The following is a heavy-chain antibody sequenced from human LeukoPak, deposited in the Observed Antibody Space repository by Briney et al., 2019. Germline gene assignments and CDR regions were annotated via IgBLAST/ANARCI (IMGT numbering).Heavy chain of an antibody. Sequence: PGGSLRLSCAASGFTFSSYWMHWVRQAPGQGLVWVSRISPDGSSTNYADSVKGRFTISRDNAKSTLYVQMNSLRAEDTAVYYCARGPYYYDSSGNGFFGFWGQGTLVTVSS. CDR1: GFTFSSYW. CDR2: ISPDGSST. CDR3: ARGPYYYDSSGNGFFGF. D-gene: IGHD3-22*01. J-gene: IGHJ4*02. V-gene: IGHV3-74*01.